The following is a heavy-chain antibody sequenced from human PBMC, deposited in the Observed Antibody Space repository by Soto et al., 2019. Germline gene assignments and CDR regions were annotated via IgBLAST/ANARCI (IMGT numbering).Heavy chain of an antibody. Sequence: SVKVSCKASGGTFSSYAISWVRQAPGQGLEWMGGIIPIFGTANYAQKFQGRVTITADESTSTAYMEVSSLRSEDTAVYYCAKLPPLGDPTPNWFDPWGQGTLVTVSS. CDR3: AKLPPLGDPTPNWFDP. D-gene: IGHD2-21*02. V-gene: IGHV1-69*13. CDR2: IIPIFGTA. J-gene: IGHJ5*02. CDR1: GGTFSSYA.